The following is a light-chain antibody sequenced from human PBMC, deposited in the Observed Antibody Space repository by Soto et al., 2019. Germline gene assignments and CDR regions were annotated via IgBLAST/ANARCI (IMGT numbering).Light chain of an antibody. CDR2: EVS. V-gene: IGLV2-14*01. CDR3: TSFTRSSTVV. J-gene: IGLJ3*02. CDR1: SSDVGAYNY. Sequence: QSVLTQPASVSGSPGQSITISCTGTSSDVGAYNYVSWYQQHPGKAPKLMIYEVSNRPSGVSHRFSGSKSGNTASLTIAGLQADDEADYYCTSFTRSSTVVFGGGTQLTVL.